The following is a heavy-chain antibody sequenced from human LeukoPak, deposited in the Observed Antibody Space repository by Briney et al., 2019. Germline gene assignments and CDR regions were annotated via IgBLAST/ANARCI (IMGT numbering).Heavy chain of an antibody. J-gene: IGHJ5*02. V-gene: IGHV5-10-1*01. D-gene: IGHD6-13*01. CDR3: VRALRYSSSWYVNWFDP. CDR2: IDPSDSYT. Sequence: GESLKISCKGSGYSFTSYWISWVRQMPGKGLEWKGRIDPSDSYTNYSPSFQGHVTISADKSISTAYLQWSSLKASDTAMYYCVRALRYSSSWYVNWFDPWGQGTLVTVSS. CDR1: GYSFTSYW.